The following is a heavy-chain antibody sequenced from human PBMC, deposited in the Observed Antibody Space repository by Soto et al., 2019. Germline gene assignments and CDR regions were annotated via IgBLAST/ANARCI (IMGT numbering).Heavy chain of an antibody. CDR1: GFTFSSYG. J-gene: IGHJ3*02. D-gene: IGHD2-2*01. Sequence: GGSLRLSCAASGFTFSSYGMHWVRQAPGKGLEWVAVISYDGSNKYYADSVKGRFTISRDNSKNTLYLQMNSLRAEDTAVYYCAKDLVGWRARAFDIWGQGTMVTVSS. V-gene: IGHV3-30*18. CDR3: AKDLVGWRARAFDI. CDR2: ISYDGSNK.